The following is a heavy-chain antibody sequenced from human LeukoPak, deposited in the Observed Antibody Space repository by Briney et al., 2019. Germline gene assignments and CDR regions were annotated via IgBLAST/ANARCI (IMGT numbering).Heavy chain of an antibody. CDR3: ARYGAAAVPVDY. Sequence: ASVKVSCKASGYTFTSYDINWVRQATGQGLEWMGWMNPNSGNTGYALKFQGRVTMTRNTSISTAYMELSSLRSEDTAVYYCARYGAAAVPVDYWGQGTLVTVSS. CDR2: MNPNSGNT. V-gene: IGHV1-8*01. J-gene: IGHJ4*02. D-gene: IGHD6-13*01. CDR1: GYTFTSYD.